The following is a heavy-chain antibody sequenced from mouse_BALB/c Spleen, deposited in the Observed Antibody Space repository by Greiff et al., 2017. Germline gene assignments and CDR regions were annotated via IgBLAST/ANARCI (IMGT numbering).Heavy chain of an antibody. CDR2: ISYDGSN. J-gene: IGHJ2*01. CDR3: ASVWGNYLDY. CDR1: GYSITSCYY. V-gene: IGHV3-6*02. Sequence: VQLKESGPGLVKPSQSLSLTCSVTGYSITSCYYWYLIRQFPGNILGWGGYISYDGSNNYNPSLKNRISITRDTSKNQFFLKLNSVTTEDTATYYCASVWGNYLDYWGQGTTLTVSS. D-gene: IGHD2-10*02.